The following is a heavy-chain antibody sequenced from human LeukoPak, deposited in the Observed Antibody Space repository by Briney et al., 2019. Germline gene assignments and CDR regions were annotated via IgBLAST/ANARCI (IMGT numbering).Heavy chain of an antibody. CDR3: ATGYYPNNFDY. CDR1: GGSINSYY. Sequence: SETLSLTCTVSGGSINSYYWSWIRQPPGKGLEWIGYIYYRGSTKYNPSLKSRVTISLDTPRNQFSLKVSSVTAADTAVYYCATGYYPNNFDYWGQGTLVTVSS. V-gene: IGHV4-59*01. J-gene: IGHJ4*02. D-gene: IGHD3-22*01. CDR2: IYYRGST.